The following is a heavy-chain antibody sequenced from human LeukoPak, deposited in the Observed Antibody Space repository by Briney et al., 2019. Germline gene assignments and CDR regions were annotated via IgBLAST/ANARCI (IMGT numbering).Heavy chain of an antibody. CDR3: AKGSQSPSLFAGAFDI. CDR2: ISGSGGST. Sequence: GGSLRLSCAASGFTFSSYAMSWVRQAPGKGLEMVSAISGSGGSTYYADSVKGRFTISRDNSKNTLCLQMNSLRAEDTAVYYCAKGSQSPSLFAGAFDIWGQGTMVTVSS. V-gene: IGHV3-23*01. D-gene: IGHD3-10*02. CDR1: GFTFSSYA. J-gene: IGHJ3*02.